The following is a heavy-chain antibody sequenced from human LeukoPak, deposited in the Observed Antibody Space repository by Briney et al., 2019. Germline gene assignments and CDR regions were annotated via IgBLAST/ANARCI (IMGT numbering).Heavy chain of an antibody. D-gene: IGHD3-10*01. CDR3: TRVLLWFGSRTLDAFDI. V-gene: IGHV3-49*04. J-gene: IGHJ3*02. CDR1: GFTFGDYA. Sequence: PGGSLRLSCTASGFTFGDYAMSWVRQAPGKGLEWVGFIRSKAYGGTTEYAASVKGRFTISRDDSKSIAYLQMNSLKTEGTAVYYCTRVLLWFGSRTLDAFDIWGQGTMVTVSS. CDR2: IRSKAYGGTT.